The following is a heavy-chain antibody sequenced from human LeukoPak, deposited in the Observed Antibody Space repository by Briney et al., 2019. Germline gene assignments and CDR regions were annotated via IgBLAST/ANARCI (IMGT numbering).Heavy chain of an antibody. CDR1: GVSITNTSFS. J-gene: IGHJ4*02. CDR3: ARASNITIFGVVTARYYFDY. D-gene: IGHD3-3*01. V-gene: IGHV4-39*01. CDR2: IYYSGET. Sequence: SETLSLTCTVSGVSITNTSFSWGCFRQPPGKGLEWIGSIYYSGETYFNPSLKSRVTVSVDTSKDQFSLKLSSVTAADTAVYYCARASNITIFGVVTARYYFDYWGQGTLVTVSS.